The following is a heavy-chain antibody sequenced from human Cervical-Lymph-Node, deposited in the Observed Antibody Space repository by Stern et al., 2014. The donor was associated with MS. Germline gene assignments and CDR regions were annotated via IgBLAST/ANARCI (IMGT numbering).Heavy chain of an antibody. CDR2: VTDDGSDQ. Sequence: VQLVQSGGGVVQPGKSLRLSCAASGFTFSDYGMHRVRQAPCKGLEWVALVTDDGSDQFYSDSVQGRFTVARDNSKNTVLLQMNGLRPEDTAVYFCARDRGLTHYFYGMDVWGQGTTVTVSS. J-gene: IGHJ6*02. CDR1: GFTFSDYG. D-gene: IGHD3-10*01. CDR3: ARDRGLTHYFYGMDV. V-gene: IGHV3-30*14.